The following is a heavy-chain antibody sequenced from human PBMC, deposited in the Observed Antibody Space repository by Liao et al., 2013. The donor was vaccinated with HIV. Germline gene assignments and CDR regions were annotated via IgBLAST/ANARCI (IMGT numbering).Heavy chain of an antibody. CDR2: VNPSGGT. Sequence: QVQLQQWGAGLVKPSETLSLTCAVYGGSFSDYYWTWIRQPPREGAWSGLGKVNPSGGTNYNPSLKSRVTISVVTPENQFSLKLNSVTAADTAVYYCARARRHYGSGNYAHYYYFYMDVWAKGPRSPSP. CDR3: ARARRHYGSGNYAHYYYFYMDV. D-gene: IGHD3-10*01. CDR1: GGSFSDYY. V-gene: IGHV4-34*01. J-gene: IGHJ6*03.